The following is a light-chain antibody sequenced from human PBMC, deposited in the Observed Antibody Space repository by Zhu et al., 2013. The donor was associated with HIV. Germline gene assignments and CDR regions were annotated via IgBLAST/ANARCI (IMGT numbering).Light chain of an antibody. V-gene: IGKV3-20*01. J-gene: IGKJ1*01. Sequence: EIVLTQSPGTLSLSPGERATLSCRASQSVSSSYLAWYQQKPGQAPRLLIYGASNRATGIPGRFSGSGSGTDFTLTISRLEPEDFAVYYCQQYDSSEKTFGQGTKVEIK. CDR3: QQYDSSEKT. CDR2: GAS. CDR1: QSVSSSY.